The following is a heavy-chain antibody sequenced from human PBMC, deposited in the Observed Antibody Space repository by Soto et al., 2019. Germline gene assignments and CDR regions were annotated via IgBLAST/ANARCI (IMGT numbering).Heavy chain of an antibody. CDR3: ARRGGFDSLDY. J-gene: IGHJ4*02. CDR1: GASITYGAYS. CDR2: INHLETS. Sequence: QLQLHMSGSGLVKPSQTLSLTCTVSGASITYGAYSWSWIRQTPGKGLEWIGYINHLETSFYNPSFESRLTLSIDRTKNQFSLNLKSMSAADKAVYFCARRGGFDSLDYCGQGILVTVSS. V-gene: IGHV4-30-2*01. D-gene: IGHD3-10*01.